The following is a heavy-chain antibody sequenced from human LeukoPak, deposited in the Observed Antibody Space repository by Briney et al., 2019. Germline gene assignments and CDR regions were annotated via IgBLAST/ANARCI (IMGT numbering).Heavy chain of an antibody. CDR1: GFTFVSFT. D-gene: IGHD5-18*01. CDR2: IFGSGGRP. Sequence: GGSLRLSCEASGFTFVSFTMYCVRQAPGKGLDWMAGIFGSGGRPHYADSVKGRVTISRDTTKSTVYLQINSLRAEDTAVYYCGKTTAGYSSGQKPAWPVDYWGQGTLVTVSS. J-gene: IGHJ4*02. V-gene: IGHV3-23*01. CDR3: GKTTAGYSSGQKPAWPVDY.